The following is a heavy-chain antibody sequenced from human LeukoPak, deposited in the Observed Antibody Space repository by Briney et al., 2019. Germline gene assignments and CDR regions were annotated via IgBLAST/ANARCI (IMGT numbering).Heavy chain of an antibody. D-gene: IGHD1-1*01. CDR3: SKKGQADNDGKPD. CDR2: IRCDGSNK. V-gene: IGHV3-30*02. Sequence: GGSLRLSCAASGFTFSSYGMHWVRQAPGKGLEWVAFIRCDGSNKYYADSVKGRFTISRDDSRNTLYLQMNSLRAEDTAVYYCSKKGQADNDGKPDWGQGTLVTVSS. J-gene: IGHJ4*02. CDR1: GFTFSSYG.